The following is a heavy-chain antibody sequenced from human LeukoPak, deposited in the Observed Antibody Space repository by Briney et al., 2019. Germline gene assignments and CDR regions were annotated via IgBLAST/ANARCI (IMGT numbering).Heavy chain of an antibody. CDR3: ARHPFGVVWSPQNWFDP. Sequence: GGSLRLSCAASGFTFSSYWMSWVRQAPGKGLEWVANIKQDGSEKYYVDSVKGRFTISRDNAKNSLYLQMNSLRAEDTAVYYCARHPFGVVWSPQNWFDPWGQGTLVTVSS. CDR1: GFTFSSYW. CDR2: IKQDGSEK. D-gene: IGHD3-3*01. J-gene: IGHJ5*02. V-gene: IGHV3-7*01.